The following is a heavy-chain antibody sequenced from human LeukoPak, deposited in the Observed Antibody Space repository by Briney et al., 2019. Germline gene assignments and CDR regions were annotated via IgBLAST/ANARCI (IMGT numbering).Heavy chain of an antibody. CDR1: GFPFSTYG. Sequence: GGSLRLSCAASGFPFSTYGMSWVRQAPGKGLEWLSYISSSRSTIYYGDSVKGRFTISRDNAKNSLYLQMNSLRDEDTALYYCARAMYYYDSSGGLGAFDIWGQGTMVTVSS. J-gene: IGHJ3*02. V-gene: IGHV3-48*02. D-gene: IGHD3-22*01. CDR3: ARAMYYYDSSGGLGAFDI. CDR2: ISSSRSTI.